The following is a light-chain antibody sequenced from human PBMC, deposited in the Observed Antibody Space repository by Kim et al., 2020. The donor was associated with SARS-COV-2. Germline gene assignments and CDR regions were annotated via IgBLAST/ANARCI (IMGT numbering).Light chain of an antibody. J-gene: IGLJ3*02. V-gene: IGLV1-47*01. CDR2: RHN. Sequence: GQRVTLSCSGSSSNIGSNYVYWYQQFPGTAPKVLIYRHNQRPSGVPDRFSGSNSGTSASLAISGLRSEDEADYYCAAWDDRLSAWVFGGGTQLTVL. CDR3: AAWDDRLSAWV. CDR1: SSNIGSNY.